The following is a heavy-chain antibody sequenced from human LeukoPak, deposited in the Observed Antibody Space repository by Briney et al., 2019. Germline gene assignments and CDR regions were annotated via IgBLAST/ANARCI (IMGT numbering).Heavy chain of an antibody. V-gene: IGHV3-66*01. CDR1: GFTVSSNY. CDR2: IYSGGST. D-gene: IGHD3-10*01. J-gene: IGHJ3*02. Sequence: GGSLRLSCAASGFTVSSNYMSWVRQAPGKGLEWVSVIYSGGSTYYADSVKGRFTISRDNSKNTLYLQMNSLRAEDTAVYYCAKAGDYYGSGSYYLGAFDIWGQGTMVTVSS. CDR3: AKAGDYYGSGSYYLGAFDI.